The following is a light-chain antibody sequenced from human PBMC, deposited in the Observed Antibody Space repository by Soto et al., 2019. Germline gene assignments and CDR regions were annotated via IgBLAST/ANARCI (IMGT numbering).Light chain of an antibody. J-gene: IGLJ3*02. Sequence: QSVLTHPPSASGTPGQRVTISCSGSSSNIGSNYVYWYQQLPGTAPKLLIYRNNQQPSGVPDRFSGSKSGTSASLAISGLRSEDEAEYYCAAWDDSLSGPVFGGGTKLTVL. CDR1: SSNIGSNY. CDR2: RNN. CDR3: AAWDDSLSGPV. V-gene: IGLV1-47*01.